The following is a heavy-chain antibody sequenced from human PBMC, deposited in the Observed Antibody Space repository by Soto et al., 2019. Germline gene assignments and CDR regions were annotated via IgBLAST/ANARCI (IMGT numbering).Heavy chain of an antibody. CDR2: FSGGRGGT. Sequence: EVQLLESGGGSVQPGGSLKLSCAVSGFSISEYGVTWVRQPPGKGLYWVSGFSGGRGGTFYADAVRGRFTISRDDSRNMVYLQMDSLGSEDTAVYYSGKWNGFGEYWGQGTLVTVSS. V-gene: IGHV3-23*01. CDR1: GFSISEYG. CDR3: GKWNGFGEY. J-gene: IGHJ4*02. D-gene: IGHD1-1*01.